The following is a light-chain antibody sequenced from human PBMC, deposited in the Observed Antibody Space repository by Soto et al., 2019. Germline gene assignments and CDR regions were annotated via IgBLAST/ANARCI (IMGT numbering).Light chain of an antibody. Sequence: IGMKQSPATLSVYTGERATLSCRAGQGVTTNFAWYQQKSGQSPRLLIYDVSIRATGVPARFSGTGSETDFTLTICGLQSEDSAVYFCQLSANWPFSFGQGTRLEIK. CDR2: DVS. V-gene: IGKV3-15*01. CDR1: QGVTTN. J-gene: IGKJ5*01. CDR3: QLSANWPFS.